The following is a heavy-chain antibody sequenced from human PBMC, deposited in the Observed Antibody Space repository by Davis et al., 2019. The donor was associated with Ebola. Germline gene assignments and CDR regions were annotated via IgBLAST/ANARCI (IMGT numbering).Heavy chain of an antibody. CDR2: IYYSGST. Sequence: SETLSLTCTVSGGSVSSGSYYWSWIRQPPGKGLEWIGYIYYSGSTNYNPSLKSRVTISVDTSKNQFSLKLSSVTAADTAVYYCARHAVEMATMIYYYYGMDVWGQGTTVTVSS. V-gene: IGHV4-61*01. D-gene: IGHD5-24*01. J-gene: IGHJ6*02. CDR1: GGSVSSGSYY. CDR3: ARHAVEMATMIYYYYGMDV.